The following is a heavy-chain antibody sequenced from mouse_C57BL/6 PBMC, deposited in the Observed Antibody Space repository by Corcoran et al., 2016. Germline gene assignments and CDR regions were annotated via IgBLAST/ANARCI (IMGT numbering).Heavy chain of an antibody. Sequence: QVQLQQSGPELVKPGASVKISCKASGYSFTSYYIHWVKQRPGQGLEWIGWIYPGSGNTKYNEKFKGKATLTADTSSSTAYMQRSSLTSEDSAVYYCARWVFGPVVAPDYWGQGTTLTVSS. CDR3: ARWVFGPVVAPDY. D-gene: IGHD1-1*01. J-gene: IGHJ2*01. V-gene: IGHV1-66*01. CDR1: GYSFTSYY. CDR2: IYPGSGNT.